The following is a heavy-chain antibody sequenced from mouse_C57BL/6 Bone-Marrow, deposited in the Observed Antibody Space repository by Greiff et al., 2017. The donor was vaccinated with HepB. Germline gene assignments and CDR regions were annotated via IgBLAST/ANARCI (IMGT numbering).Heavy chain of an antibody. V-gene: IGHV1-9*01. D-gene: IGHD1-1*01. CDR1: GYTFTGYW. J-gene: IGHJ4*01. CDR2: ILPGSGST. CDR3: ARSGTTVVRGIYYYAMDY. Sequence: QVQLKESGAELMKPGASVKLSCKATGYTFTGYWIEWVKQRPGHGLEWIGEILPGSGSTNCNEKFKGKATFTADTSSNTAYMQLSSLTTEDSAIYYCARSGTTVVRGIYYYAMDYWGQGTSVTVSS.